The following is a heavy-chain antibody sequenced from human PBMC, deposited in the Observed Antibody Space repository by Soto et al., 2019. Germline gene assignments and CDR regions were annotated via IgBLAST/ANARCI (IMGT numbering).Heavy chain of an antibody. D-gene: IGHD1-26*01. J-gene: IGHJ4*02. CDR3: AKDRSGSSGPGLCY. Sequence: GGSLRLSCAASGFTFSSFGMHWVRQAPGKGLEWVTVISYDRSNKYYADSVKGRFAVSRDNSKNTLSLEMNSLRAEDTAVYFCAKDRSGSSGPGLCYRGQGTLVTVSS. V-gene: IGHV3-30*18. CDR1: GFTFSSFG. CDR2: ISYDRSNK.